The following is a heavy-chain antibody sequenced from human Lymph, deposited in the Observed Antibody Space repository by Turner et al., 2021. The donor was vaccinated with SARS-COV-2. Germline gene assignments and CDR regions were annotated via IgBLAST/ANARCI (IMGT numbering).Heavy chain of an antibody. CDR1: GGTFSSYA. D-gene: IGHD3-10*01. J-gene: IGHJ6*02. CDR2: ILPILRIA. CDR3: ARVVGGFGELGYYYYYGMDV. Sequence: QVQLFQSGAEVKKPGSSVKVSCKASGGTFSSYAISWVRQAPGQGLEWMGGILPILRIATYAQKFQGRVTFTADKSTSTAYMELSSLRSEDTAVFYCARVVGGFGELGYYYYYGMDVWGQGTTVTVSS. V-gene: IGHV1-69*10.